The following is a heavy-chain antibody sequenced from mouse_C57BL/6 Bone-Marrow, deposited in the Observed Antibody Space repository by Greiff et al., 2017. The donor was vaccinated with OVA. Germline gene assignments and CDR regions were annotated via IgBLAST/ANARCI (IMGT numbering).Heavy chain of an antibody. D-gene: IGHD2-1*01. Sequence: EVQLQQSGPELVKPGASVKISCKASGYTFTDYYMNWVKQSHGKSLEWIGDINPNNGGTSYNQKFKGKATLTVDKSSSTAYMELRSLTSEDSAVYYCARSTTVTEDYWGQGTTLTVSS. CDR1: GYTFTDYY. CDR3: ARSTTVTEDY. CDR2: INPNNGGT. J-gene: IGHJ2*01. V-gene: IGHV1-26*01.